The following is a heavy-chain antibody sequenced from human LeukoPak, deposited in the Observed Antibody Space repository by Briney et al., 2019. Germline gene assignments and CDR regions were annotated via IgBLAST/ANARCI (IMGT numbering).Heavy chain of an antibody. J-gene: IGHJ4*02. CDR1: GFTLSSYA. D-gene: IGHD5-18*01. V-gene: IGHV3-30-3*01. CDR2: ISYDGSNK. CDR3: ARGPDTAMVCPLDY. Sequence: GGSLRLSCAASGFTLSSYAMHWVRQAPGKGLEWVAVISYDGSNKYYADSVKGRFTISRDNSKNTLYLQMNSLRAEDTAVYYCARGPDTAMVCPLDYWGQGTLVTVSS.